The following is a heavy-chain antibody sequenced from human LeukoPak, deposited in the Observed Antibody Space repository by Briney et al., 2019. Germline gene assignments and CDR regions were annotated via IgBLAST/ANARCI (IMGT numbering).Heavy chain of an antibody. CDR3: AKVHPLGWGTAAADNWFDP. CDR2: ISYDGNYK. V-gene: IGHV3-30-3*01. CDR1: GFTFSSYA. D-gene: IGHD6-13*01. J-gene: IGHJ5*02. Sequence: PGRSLRLSCAASGFTFSSYAVHWVRQAPGKGLEWVTVISYDGNYKNYADSVKGRFTISRDNSKNTLYLQMNSLRAEDTAVYYCAKVHPLGWGTAAADNWFDPWGQGTLVTVSS.